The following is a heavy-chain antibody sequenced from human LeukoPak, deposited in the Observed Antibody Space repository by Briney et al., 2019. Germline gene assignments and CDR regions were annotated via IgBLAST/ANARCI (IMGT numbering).Heavy chain of an antibody. CDR1: GYSFTSYY. J-gene: IGHJ5*02. D-gene: IGHD6-19*01. Sequence: ASERLSCKASGYSFTSYYMHWVRQAPGQGLEWMGIINPSGGSTSYAQKFQGRVTMTRDTSTRTVYVELSSLRSEDTAVYYCARESDSGYSSSFNWFDPWGQRTLGSASS. CDR3: ARESDSGYSSSFNWFDP. V-gene: IGHV1-46*01. CDR2: INPSGGST.